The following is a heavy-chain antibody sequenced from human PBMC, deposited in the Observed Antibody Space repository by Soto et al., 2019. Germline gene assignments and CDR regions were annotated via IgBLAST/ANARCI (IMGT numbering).Heavy chain of an antibody. CDR3: AKSPWWKTEQQLAYEPRGDAFDI. D-gene: IGHD6-13*01. CDR2: ISGSGGST. Sequence: GGSLRLSCAASGFTFSSYAMSWVRQAPGKGLEWVSAISGSGGSTYYADSVKGRFTISRDNSKNTLYLQMNSLRAEDTAVYYCAKSPWWKTEQQLAYEPRGDAFDIWGQGTMVTVSS. V-gene: IGHV3-23*01. CDR1: GFTFSSYA. J-gene: IGHJ3*02.